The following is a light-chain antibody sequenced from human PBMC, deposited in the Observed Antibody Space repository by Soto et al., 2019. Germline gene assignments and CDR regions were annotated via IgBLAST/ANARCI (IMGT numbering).Light chain of an antibody. V-gene: IGLV2-14*03. Sequence: QSALTQPASVSGSPGQSITISCTGTSSDVGGYNFVSWYQQHPGKVPKLMIFDVNRRPSGVSERFSGSKSGNTASLTISGLHAEDEGDYYCCSYTSSSTHVFGSGTKLTVL. CDR3: CSYTSSSTHV. CDR2: DVN. CDR1: SSDVGGYNF. J-gene: IGLJ1*01.